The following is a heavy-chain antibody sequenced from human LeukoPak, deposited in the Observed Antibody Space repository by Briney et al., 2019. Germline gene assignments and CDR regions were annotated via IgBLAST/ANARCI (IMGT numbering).Heavy chain of an antibody. V-gene: IGHV4-59*01. Sequence: PSQTQSLTCIVSGGSISSYYWNWIRQPPGKGLEWIGYIYESGTTNYNPSLKSRVTMSVDSSKNQFSLKLTSVTAADTAVYYCARSVVVTATLRYHYGMDVWGQGTTITVSS. CDR1: GGSISSYY. D-gene: IGHD2-21*02. J-gene: IGHJ6*02. CDR3: ARSVVVTATLRYHYGMDV. CDR2: IYESGTT.